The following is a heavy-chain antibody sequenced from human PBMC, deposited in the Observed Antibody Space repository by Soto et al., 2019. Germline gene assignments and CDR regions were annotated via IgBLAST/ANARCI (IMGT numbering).Heavy chain of an antibody. D-gene: IGHD2-2*01. J-gene: IGHJ6*02. CDR2: IDPSDSYT. V-gene: IGHV5-10-1*01. CDR3: ARHPIVVVPAATQHYYYYGMDV. Sequence: GESLKISCKGSGYSFTSYWISWVRQMPGKGLEWMGRIDPSDSYTNYSPSFQGHVTISADKSVSTAYLQWSSLKASDTAMYYCARHPIVVVPAATQHYYYYGMDVWGQGTTVTVSS. CDR1: GYSFTSYW.